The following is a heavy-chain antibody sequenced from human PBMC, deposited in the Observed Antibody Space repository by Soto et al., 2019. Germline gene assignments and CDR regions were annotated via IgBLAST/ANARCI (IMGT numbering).Heavy chain of an antibody. CDR1: GGTFSTYT. V-gene: IGHV1-69*13. CDR2: IIPIFGTA. CDR3: ARDYGHDCSGGNCYFYF. Sequence: SVKVSCKASGGTFSTYTINWVRQSPGQGLEWMGGIIPIFGTANYAQKFQGRVTITADESTSTAHMELSSLRSEDTAVYYCARDYGHDCSGGNCYFYFWGQGTLVTVSS. J-gene: IGHJ4*02. D-gene: IGHD2-15*01.